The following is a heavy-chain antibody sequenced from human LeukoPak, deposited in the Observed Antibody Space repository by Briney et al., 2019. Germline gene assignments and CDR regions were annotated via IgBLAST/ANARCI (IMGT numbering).Heavy chain of an antibody. CDR3: ARGGEIEMATISVFDY. CDR1: GDSISSSNCY. Sequence: PSETLSLTCTVSGDSISSSNCYWGWIRQPPGKGLEWIGSIYYSGSTYYNPSLKSRVTISVDTSKNQFSLKLSSVTAADTAVYYCARGGEIEMATISVFDYWGQGTLVTVSS. V-gene: IGHV4-39*07. D-gene: IGHD5-24*01. J-gene: IGHJ4*02. CDR2: IYYSGST.